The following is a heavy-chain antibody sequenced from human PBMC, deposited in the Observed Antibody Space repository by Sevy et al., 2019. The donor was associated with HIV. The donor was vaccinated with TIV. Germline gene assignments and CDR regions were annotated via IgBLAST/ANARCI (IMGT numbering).Heavy chain of an antibody. CDR2: ISFDGRNT. J-gene: IGHJ4*02. Sequence: GGSLRLSCAGSGFTFRSYGIHWVRQSPGKGLEWVAFISFDGRNTYPADSVKGPFTVSRDNSNNAVYLQMNNLRTEDTAMYYCAKDILGDNRPWYFFDYWGQGTQVTVSS. CDR3: AKDILGDNRPWYFFDY. D-gene: IGHD3-9*01. V-gene: IGHV3-30*18. CDR1: GFTFRSYG.